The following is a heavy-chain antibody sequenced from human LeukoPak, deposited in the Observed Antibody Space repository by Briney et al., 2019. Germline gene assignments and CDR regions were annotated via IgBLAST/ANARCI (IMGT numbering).Heavy chain of an antibody. CDR1: GGSFSGYY. Sequence: SETLSLTCAVYGGSFSGYYWSWIRQPPGKGLEWIGEINHSGSTNYNPSLKSRVTTSVDTSKNQFSLKLSSVTAADTAVYYCARGGYCSSTSCYKRLYYYGMDVWGQGTTVTVSS. V-gene: IGHV4-34*01. J-gene: IGHJ6*02. CDR3: ARGGYCSSTSCYKRLYYYGMDV. D-gene: IGHD2-2*02. CDR2: INHSGST.